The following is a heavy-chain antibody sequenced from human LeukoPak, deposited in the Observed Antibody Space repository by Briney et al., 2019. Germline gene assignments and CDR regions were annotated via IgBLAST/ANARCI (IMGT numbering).Heavy chain of an antibody. CDR1: GFTFSSYG. J-gene: IGHJ4*02. D-gene: IGHD6-13*01. CDR3: VKLSSRVSPTIDY. CDR2: IWYDGSNK. Sequence: GGSLRLSCAASGFTFSSYGMHWVRQAPGKGLEWVAVIWYDGSNKYYADSVKGRFTISRDNSKNTLYLQMSTLRPEDTAVYFCVKLSSRVSPTIDYWGQGTLVTVSS. V-gene: IGHV3-30*02.